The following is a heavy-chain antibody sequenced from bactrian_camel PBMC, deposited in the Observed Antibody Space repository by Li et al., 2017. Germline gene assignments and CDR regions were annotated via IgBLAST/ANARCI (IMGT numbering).Heavy chain of an antibody. CDR2: INSGGGNL. V-gene: IGHV3S40*01. CDR3: VREGYGGSWYSLFWAY. J-gene: IGHJ4*01. Sequence: VQLVESGGGLVQPGGSLRLSCAASGFTFSSYAMMWIRQAPGKGLEWVSSINSGGGNLNYADSVKGRFTISRDNAKNTLFLQMKSLKPEDTAVYYCVREGYGGSWYSLFWAYWGPGTQVTVS. D-gene: IGHD6*01. CDR1: GFTFSSYA.